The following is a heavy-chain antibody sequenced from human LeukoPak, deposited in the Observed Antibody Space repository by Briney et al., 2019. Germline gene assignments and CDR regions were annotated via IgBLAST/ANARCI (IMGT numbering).Heavy chain of an antibody. J-gene: IGHJ4*02. V-gene: IGHV4-4*07. CDR2: IYTSGST. CDR3: ATSPEYYDSSGYLSD. CDR1: GGSISSYY. Sequence: SETLSLTCTVSGGSISSYYWSWIRQPAGKGLEWIGRIYTSGSTNYNPSLKSRVTMSVDTSKNQFSLKLSSVTAADTAVYYCATSPEYYDSSGYLSDWGQGTLVTVSS. D-gene: IGHD3-22*01.